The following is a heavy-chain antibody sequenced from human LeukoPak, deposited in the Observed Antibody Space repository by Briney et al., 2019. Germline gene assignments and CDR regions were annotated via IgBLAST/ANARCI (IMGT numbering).Heavy chain of an antibody. J-gene: IGHJ4*02. Sequence: GGFLRLSCAGSGFTFSNSAIHWVRLAPGKGLEWVAFISHDGANKYFSHSVDGRFTVSRLNSQNTAYLQMSNLRPEDTAIYYCASEDVDTGDFWGQGTLVTVSS. CDR1: GFTFSNSA. D-gene: IGHD5-18*01. CDR2: ISHDGANK. CDR3: ASEDVDTGDF. V-gene: IGHV3-30*04.